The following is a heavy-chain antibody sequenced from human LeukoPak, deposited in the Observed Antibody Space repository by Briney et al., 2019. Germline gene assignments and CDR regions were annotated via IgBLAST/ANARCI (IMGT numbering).Heavy chain of an antibody. CDR3: ARAKVTMVRGDNFDY. D-gene: IGHD3-10*01. V-gene: IGHV4-4*07. J-gene: IGHJ4*02. Sequence: PSETLSLTCTVSGGSISSYYWSWIRQPAGKGLEWIGRMHSSGSTNYNPSIKSRVTMSLDTSKNQFSLKVDSVTAADTAMYYCARAKVTMVRGDNFDYWGQGTLVTVSS. CDR2: MHSSGST. CDR1: GGSISSYY.